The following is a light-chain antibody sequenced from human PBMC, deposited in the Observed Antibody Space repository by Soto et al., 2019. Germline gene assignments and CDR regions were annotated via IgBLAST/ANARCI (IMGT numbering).Light chain of an antibody. J-gene: IGLJ3*02. CDR2: EVD. V-gene: IGLV2-23*02. Sequence: SALTQPASVSGSPGQSITISCSGTTSDVGIYNLVSWYQQHPGKAPKLVIYEVDKRPSGVSNRFSGSRSGNTASLTISGLQSEDEADYYCCSYAGSRWVFGGGTKLTVL. CDR3: CSYAGSRWV. CDR1: TSDVGIYNL.